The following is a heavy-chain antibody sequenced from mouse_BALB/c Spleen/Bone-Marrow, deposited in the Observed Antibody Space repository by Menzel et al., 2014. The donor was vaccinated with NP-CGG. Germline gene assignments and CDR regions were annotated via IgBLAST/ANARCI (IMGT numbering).Heavy chain of an antibody. Sequence: VKLQESGPGLVAPSQSLSITCTVSGFSLTSYGVHWVRQPPGKGLEWLRVIWAGGSTNYNSALMSRLSISKDNSKSQVFLKMNSLQTDDTAMYYCARSTMITEGFAYWGQGTLVTVSA. J-gene: IGHJ3*01. CDR3: ARSTMITEGFAY. V-gene: IGHV2-9*02. D-gene: IGHD2-4*01. CDR2: IWAGGST. CDR1: GFSLTSYG.